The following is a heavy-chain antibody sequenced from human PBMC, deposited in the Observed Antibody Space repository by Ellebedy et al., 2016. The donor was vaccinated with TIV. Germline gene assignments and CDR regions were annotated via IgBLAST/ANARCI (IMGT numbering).Heavy chain of an antibody. D-gene: IGHD6-19*01. CDR1: GYTFTSYY. CDR3: ARERVAGMFSFDY. Sequence: ASVKVSCKASGYTFTSYYVHWVRQAPGQGLEWMGIINPSDGRTTSAQKFQGRVTMTTDTSTSTAYMELRSLRPDDTAVYYCARERVAGMFSFDYWGQGTLVTVSS. CDR2: INPSDGRT. V-gene: IGHV1-46*01. J-gene: IGHJ4*02.